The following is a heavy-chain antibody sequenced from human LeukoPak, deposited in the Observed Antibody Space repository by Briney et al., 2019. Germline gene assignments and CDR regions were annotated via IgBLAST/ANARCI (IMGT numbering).Heavy chain of an antibody. Sequence: PSETLSLTCTVSGGSISSYYWSWIRQPPGKGLEWIGYIYHSGSTNYNPSLKSRVTISVDTSKNQFSLKLSSVTAADTAVYYCARGRDYVPPYYFDYWGQGTLVTVSS. V-gene: IGHV4-59*01. J-gene: IGHJ4*02. CDR2: IYHSGST. CDR3: ARGRDYVPPYYFDY. CDR1: GGSISSYY. D-gene: IGHD4-17*01.